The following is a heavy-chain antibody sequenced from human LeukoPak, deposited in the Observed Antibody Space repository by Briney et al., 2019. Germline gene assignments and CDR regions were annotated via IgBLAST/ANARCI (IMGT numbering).Heavy chain of an antibody. CDR1: ASTISSDYF. CDR2: VYHTGAT. V-gene: IGHV4-38-2*02. J-gene: IGHJ5*02. D-gene: IGHD3-9*01. CDR3: ARDLGLTISANWFDP. Sequence: PSETLSFTSGGTASTISSDYFRDWLRQPPGKGLEWIGSVYHTGATYYNPSLRSPVTISVDTSNNQFSLELNSVTAADTAVYYCARDLGLTISANWFDPWGQGTLVTVSS.